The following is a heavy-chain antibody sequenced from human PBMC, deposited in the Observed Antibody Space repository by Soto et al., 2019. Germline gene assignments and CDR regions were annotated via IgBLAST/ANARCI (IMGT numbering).Heavy chain of an antibody. J-gene: IGHJ6*02. CDR2: ISAYNGNT. D-gene: IGHD6-6*01. V-gene: IGHV1-18*01. CDR3: ARHGRIAARPSPYYYYGMDV. CDR1: GYTFTSYG. Sequence: QVQLVQSGAEVKKPGASVKVSCKASGYTFTSYGISWVRQAPGQGLEWMGWISAYNGNTNYAQKLQGRVTMTTDTSMSTAYMELRSLRSDDTAVYYCARHGRIAARPSPYYYYGMDVWGQGTTVTVSS.